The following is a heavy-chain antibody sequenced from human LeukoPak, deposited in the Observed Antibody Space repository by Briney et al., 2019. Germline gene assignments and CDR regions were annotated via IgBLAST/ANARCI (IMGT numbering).Heavy chain of an antibody. J-gene: IGHJ5*02. CDR2: IIPIFGTA. Sequence: SVKVSCKASGGTFSSYAISWVRQAPGQGLEWMGGIIPIFGTANYAQKFQGRVTITADESTSTAYMELSSLRSEDTAVYYCARQGIASSSWYGAKWFDPWGQGTLVTVSS. CDR3: ARQGIASSSWYGAKWFDP. D-gene: IGHD6-13*01. V-gene: IGHV1-69*13. CDR1: GGTFSSYA.